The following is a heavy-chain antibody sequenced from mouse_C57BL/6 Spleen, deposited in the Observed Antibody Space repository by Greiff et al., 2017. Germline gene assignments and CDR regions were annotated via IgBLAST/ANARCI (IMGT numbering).Heavy chain of an antibody. Sequence: VKLQQPGAELVKPGASVKLSCKASGYTFTSYWMHWVKQRPGQGLEWIGMIHPNSGSTNYNEKFKSKATLTVDKSSSTAYMQLSSLTSEDSEVYYCARLGRQNYFDYWGQGTTLTVSS. D-gene: IGHD6-1*01. CDR2: IHPNSGST. CDR3: ARLGRQNYFDY. CDR1: GYTFTSYW. J-gene: IGHJ2*01. V-gene: IGHV1-64*01.